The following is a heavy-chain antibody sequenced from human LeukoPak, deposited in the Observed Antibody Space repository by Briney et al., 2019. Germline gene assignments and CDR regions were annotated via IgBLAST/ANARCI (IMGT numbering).Heavy chain of an antibody. J-gene: IGHJ4*01. CDR3: AKAVSTGWYVGIYY. Sequence: GRSLRLSCAASGFSFDDYAMHWVRQAPGKGLEWVSGINWNSDIIYYADSVKGRFIISRDNAKNSLHLQMNSLRPEDTAFYYCAKAVSTGWYVGIYYWGQGALVTVFS. CDR2: INWNSDII. CDR1: GFSFDDYA. V-gene: IGHV3-9*01. D-gene: IGHD6-19*01.